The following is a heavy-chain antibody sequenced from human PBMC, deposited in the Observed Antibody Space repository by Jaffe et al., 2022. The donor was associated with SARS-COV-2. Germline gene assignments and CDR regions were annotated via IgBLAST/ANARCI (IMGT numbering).Heavy chain of an antibody. CDR1: GGSLTRSGYY. Sequence: QVQLQESGPGLVKPSQTLSLTCTVSGGSLTRSGYYWSWIRQPAGKGLEWIGRIEASGTTKYNPSLNSRVTISLDASKSLFSLKVSSVTAADTAVYYCARGSSGSYFFDWGQGILVTASS. V-gene: IGHV4-61*02. J-gene: IGHJ4*02. CDR2: IEASGTT. CDR3: ARGSSGSYFFD. D-gene: IGHD1-26*01.